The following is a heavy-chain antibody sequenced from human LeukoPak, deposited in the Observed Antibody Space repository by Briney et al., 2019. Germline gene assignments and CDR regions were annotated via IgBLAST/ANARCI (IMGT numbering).Heavy chain of an antibody. D-gene: IGHD2-15*01. CDR3: ARIGERNCSGGSCYGNHDAFDI. J-gene: IGHJ3*02. V-gene: IGHV4-4*02. CDR1: GGSISSSNW. Sequence: PSETLSLTCAVSGGSISSSNWWSWVRQPPGKGLEWIGEIYHSGSTNYNPSLKSRVTISVDKSKNQFSLKLSTVTAADTAVYYCARIGERNCSGGSCYGNHDAFDIWGQGTMVTVSS. CDR2: IYHSGST.